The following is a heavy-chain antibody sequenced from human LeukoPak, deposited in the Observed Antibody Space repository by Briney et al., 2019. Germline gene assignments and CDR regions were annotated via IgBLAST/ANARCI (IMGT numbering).Heavy chain of an antibody. CDR1: GFAFSNYA. CDR2: ISFDENNK. J-gene: IGHJ4*02. Sequence: PGRSLRLSCAASGFAFSNYAMHWVRQAPGKGLEWVAIISFDENNKYYADSVKGRFTISRDNSKNTVYLQMNSLRTEDTALYYCARAREGRDGYNYVKIIYYSDYWGQGTLVTVSS. D-gene: IGHD5-24*01. V-gene: IGHV3-30-3*01. CDR3: ARAREGRDGYNYVKIIYYSDY.